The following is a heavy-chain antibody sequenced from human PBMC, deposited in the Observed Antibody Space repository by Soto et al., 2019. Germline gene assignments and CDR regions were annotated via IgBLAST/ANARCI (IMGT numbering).Heavy chain of an antibody. V-gene: IGHV4-31*03. CDR3: ARGITMVRGVGLFYFDY. CDR2: IYYSGST. CDR1: GGSISSGGYY. J-gene: IGHJ4*02. D-gene: IGHD3-10*01. Sequence: QVQLQESGPGLVKPSQTLSLTCTVSGGSISSGGYYWNWIRQHPGKGLEWIGYIYYSGSTYYNPSLKRRVTISVDTSKNQCSLKLSSVTAADTAVYYCARGITMVRGVGLFYFDYWGQGTLVTVSS.